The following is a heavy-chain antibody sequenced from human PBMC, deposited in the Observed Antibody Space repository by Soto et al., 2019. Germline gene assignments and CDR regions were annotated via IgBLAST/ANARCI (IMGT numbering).Heavy chain of an antibody. CDR3: ARDSPIVKTPAMDSVGFDP. V-gene: IGHV3-21*01. D-gene: IGHD2-2*01. J-gene: IGHJ5*02. Sequence: PGGSLRLSCATSGFTFSSYSMNWVRQAPGKDLEWISSISTGGNYQYYANTVKRRFPSTGDNATSSLFLQMNSLRAEHTAVYYCARDSPIVKTPAMDSVGFDPWGQGTLVTVSS. CDR1: GFTFSSYS. CDR2: ISTGGNYQ.